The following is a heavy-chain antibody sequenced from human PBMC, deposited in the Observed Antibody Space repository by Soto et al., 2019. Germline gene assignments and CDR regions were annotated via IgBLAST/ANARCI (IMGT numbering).Heavy chain of an antibody. D-gene: IGHD3-10*01. J-gene: IGHJ3*02. CDR2: ISSSSDST. V-gene: IGHV3-11*03. CDR3: ATDKYYGPM. Sequence: GGPLRLSCAASGFTFSDFYMTWIRRAPGKGLEWVSYISSSSDSTHYADSVKGRFTISRDNAENSLYLQMNSLRAEDTAVYYCATDKYYGPMWGQGTMVT. CDR1: GFTFSDFY.